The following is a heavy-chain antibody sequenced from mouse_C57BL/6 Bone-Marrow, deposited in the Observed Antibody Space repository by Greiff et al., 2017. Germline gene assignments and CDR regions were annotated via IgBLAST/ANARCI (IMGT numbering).Heavy chain of an antibody. J-gene: IGHJ2*01. V-gene: IGHV14-4*01. CDR2: IDPEIGDT. Sequence: VQLKESGAELVRPGASVKLSCTASGFNIKDDYIPWVKQRPEQGLEWIGWIDPEIGDTEYASKFPGKATITSDTSSNTAYLQHSSLTSEDTAVYDGSSFDGNYFDVWGQGTPLTVAS. CDR3: SSFDGNYFDV. D-gene: IGHD2-3*01. CDR1: GFNIKDDY.